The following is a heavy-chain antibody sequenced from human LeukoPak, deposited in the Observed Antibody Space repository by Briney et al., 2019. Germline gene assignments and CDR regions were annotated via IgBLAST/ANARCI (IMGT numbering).Heavy chain of an antibody. J-gene: IGHJ4*02. V-gene: IGHV3-30-3*01. D-gene: IGHD3-16*01. CDR1: GFTFSSYA. CDR2: ISYDGSNK. CDR3: ARDVSYKVEESAVDY. Sequence: PGGSLRLSCAASGFTFSSYAMHWVRQAPGKRLEWVAVISYDGSNKYYADSVKGRFTISRDNSKNTLYLQMNSLRAEDTAVYYCARDVSYKVEESAVDYWGQGTLVTVSS.